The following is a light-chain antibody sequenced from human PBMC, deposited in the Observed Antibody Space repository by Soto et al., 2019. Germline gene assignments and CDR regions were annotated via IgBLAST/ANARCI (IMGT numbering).Light chain of an antibody. CDR1: QSISSW. J-gene: IGKJ1*01. Sequence: DIQMTQSPSILSASLGDRVTITCRASQSISSWLAWYQQKPGKAPNLLIYDASSLQSGVPSTFRGSGSGTEFTLTISSLQPGDFATYYCQQYNSYPWTFGQGTKVDIK. CDR2: DAS. CDR3: QQYNSYPWT. V-gene: IGKV1-5*01.